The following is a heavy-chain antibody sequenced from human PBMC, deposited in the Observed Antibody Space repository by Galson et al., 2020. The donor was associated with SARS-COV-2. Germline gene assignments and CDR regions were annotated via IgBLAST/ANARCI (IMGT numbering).Heavy chain of an antibody. V-gene: IGHV4-39*07. CDR2: IYYSGST. CDR1: GGSISSSSYY. J-gene: IGHJ5*02. D-gene: IGHD3-22*01. CDR3: ARDFTMIVVVTKAGPRGKGWFDP. Sequence: SETLSLTCTVSGGSISSSSYYWGWIRQPPGKGLEWIGSIYYSGSTYYNPSLKSRVTISVDTSKNQFSLKLSSVTAADTAVYYCARDFTMIVVVTKAGPRGKGWFDPWGQGTLVTVSS.